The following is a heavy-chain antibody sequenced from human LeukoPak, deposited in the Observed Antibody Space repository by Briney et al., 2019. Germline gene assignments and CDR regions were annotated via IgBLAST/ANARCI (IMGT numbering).Heavy chain of an antibody. CDR1: GFSISSHW. V-gene: IGHV3-74*01. Sequence: GGSLRLSCVASGFSISSHWMHWVRQAPGRGLVWVSRINRDGSTTVYVDSVKGRFTVSRDNAKNMLYLEVNSLRAEDTAVYYCARAASDSWYDYWGQGTLVTVSS. CDR3: ARAASDSWYDY. D-gene: IGHD6-13*01. J-gene: IGHJ4*02. CDR2: INRDGSTT.